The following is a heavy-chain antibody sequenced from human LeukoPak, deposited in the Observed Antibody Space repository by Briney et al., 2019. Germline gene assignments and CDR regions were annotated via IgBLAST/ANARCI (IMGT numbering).Heavy chain of an antibody. Sequence: SETLPLTCTVSGDSISSYYWSRIRQPAGKGLEWIGRIHPSGSTNYNPSLKSRVTLSVDTSKNQFSLKLSSVTAADTAVYYCARGPPPDFDYWGRGTLVTVSS. CDR3: ARGPPPDFDY. CDR1: GDSISSYY. CDR2: IHPSGST. V-gene: IGHV4-4*07. J-gene: IGHJ4*02.